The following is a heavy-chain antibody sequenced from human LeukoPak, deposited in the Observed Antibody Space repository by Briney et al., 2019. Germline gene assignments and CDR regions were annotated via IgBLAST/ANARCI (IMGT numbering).Heavy chain of an antibody. CDR3: ARAPDCSGGSCYSDWFDP. CDR2: IYPGDSDT. J-gene: IGHJ5*02. V-gene: IGHV5-51*01. D-gene: IGHD2-15*01. CDR1: GYSFTCYW. Sequence: GESLKISCKGSGYSFTCYWIGWVRQMPGKGLEWMGIIYPGDSDTRYSPSFQGQVTISADKSISTAYLQWSSLKASDTAMYYCARAPDCSGGSCYSDWFDPWGQGTLVTVSS.